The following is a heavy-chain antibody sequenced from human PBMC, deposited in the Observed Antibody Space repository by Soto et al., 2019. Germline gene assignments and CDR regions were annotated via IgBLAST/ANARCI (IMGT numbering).Heavy chain of an antibody. Sequence: PGGSLRLSCAASGFTFSSYAMSWVRQAPGKGLELVSGISGSGGSTYYADPVKGRFTISRDNSKNTLYLKVNSLRAEDTALYYCAKEFMVRGVPPLSFGMDVWGQGTTVTVSS. V-gene: IGHV3-23*01. CDR3: AKEFMVRGVPPLSFGMDV. CDR2: ISGSGGST. CDR1: GFTFSSYA. D-gene: IGHD3-10*01. J-gene: IGHJ6*02.